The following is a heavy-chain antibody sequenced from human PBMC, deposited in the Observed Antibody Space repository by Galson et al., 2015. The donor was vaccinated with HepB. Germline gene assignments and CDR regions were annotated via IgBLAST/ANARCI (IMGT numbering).Heavy chain of an antibody. D-gene: IGHD3-3*01. CDR3: ARHMTFWSGYYSSYFDY. CDR2: INPNSGGT. CDR1: GYTFTGYY. J-gene: IGHJ4*02. V-gene: IGHV1-2*02. Sequence: SVKVSCKASGYTFTGYYMHWVRQAPGQGLEWMGWINPNSGGTNYAQKFQGRVTMTRDTSISTAYMELSRLRSDDTAVYYCARHMTFWSGYYSSYFDYWGQGTLVTVSS.